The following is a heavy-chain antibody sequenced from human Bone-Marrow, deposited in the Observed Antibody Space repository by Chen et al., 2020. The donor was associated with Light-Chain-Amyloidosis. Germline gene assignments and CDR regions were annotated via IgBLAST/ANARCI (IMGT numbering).Heavy chain of an antibody. Sequence: QLQLQESGPGLVKPSETLSLTCTVSGGSISSSSYYWGWIRQPPGKGLEWIGSIYYSGSTYYNPSLKSRVTISVDTSKNQFSLKLSSVTAADTAVYYCARHGSGWNYVPYYYYGMDVWGQGTTVTVSS. D-gene: IGHD1-7*01. CDR1: GGSISSSSYY. J-gene: IGHJ6*02. CDR3: ARHGSGWNYVPYYYYGMDV. CDR2: IYYSGST. V-gene: IGHV4-39*01.